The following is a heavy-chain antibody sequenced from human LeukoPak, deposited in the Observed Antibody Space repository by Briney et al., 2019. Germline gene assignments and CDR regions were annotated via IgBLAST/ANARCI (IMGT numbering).Heavy chain of an antibody. CDR1: GFTFSSSW. CDR3: ARETPRRGETRDGYR. V-gene: IGHV3-7*01. CDR2: IKADGTGK. D-gene: IGHD5-24*01. J-gene: IGHJ4*02. Sequence: GGSLRLSCVASGFTFSSSWMTWVRQAPGMGLERVANIKADGTGKYYVDSVRGRFSISRDNAKNSLYLELNSLRAEDTGVYFCARETPRRGETRDGYRWGQGTVVTVSS.